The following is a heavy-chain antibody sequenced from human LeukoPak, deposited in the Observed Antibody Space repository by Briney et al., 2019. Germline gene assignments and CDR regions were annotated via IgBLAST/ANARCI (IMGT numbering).Heavy chain of an antibody. V-gene: IGHV3-53*01. CDR2: VYSGGST. J-gene: IGHJ4*02. CDR3: ARDQPGTGGFDY. Sequence: GESLKISCKGSGFTVSSNYMSWVRQAPGKGLEWVSVVYSGGSTYYADFVKGRFTISRDNSKNTLYLQMNSLRAEDTAVYYCARDQPGTGGFDYWGQGTLVTVSS. CDR1: GFTVSSNY. D-gene: IGHD1-26*01.